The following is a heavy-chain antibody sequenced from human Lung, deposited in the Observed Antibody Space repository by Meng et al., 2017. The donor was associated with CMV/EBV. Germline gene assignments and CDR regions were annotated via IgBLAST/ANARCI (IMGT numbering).Heavy chain of an antibody. Sequence: GGSLRLSCAASGFTFSSYDMHWVRQATGKGLEWVSAIGTAGDTYYPGSVKGRFTISRENAKNSLYLQMNSLRAGDTAVYYCARSATVTTLGSRYGMDVWGQGTTVTVSS. D-gene: IGHD4-11*01. J-gene: IGHJ6*02. V-gene: IGHV3-13*01. CDR1: GFTFSSYD. CDR3: ARSATVTTLGSRYGMDV. CDR2: IGTAGDT.